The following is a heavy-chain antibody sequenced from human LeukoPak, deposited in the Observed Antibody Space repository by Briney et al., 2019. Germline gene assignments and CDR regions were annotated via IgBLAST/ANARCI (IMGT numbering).Heavy chain of an antibody. V-gene: IGHV1-18*01. D-gene: IGHD1-26*01. J-gene: IGHJ4*02. CDR3: ARTPYSGSEGFDY. CDR2: ISAYNGNT. Sequence: ASVKVSCKASVYTFRSNGISWVRQAPGQGLEWMGWISAYNGNTNYAEKIQGRVTMTTDTSTSTAYMDLRSLRSDDTAVYYCARTPYSGSEGFDYWGQGTLVTVPS. CDR1: VYTFRSNG.